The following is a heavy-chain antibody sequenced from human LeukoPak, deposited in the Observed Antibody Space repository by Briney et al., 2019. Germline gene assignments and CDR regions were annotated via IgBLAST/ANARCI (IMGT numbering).Heavy chain of an antibody. Sequence: SETLSLTCTVSGGSISSYYWSWIRRPPGKGLEWIGYIYSTGSTNYSPSLKSRVTMSVDKSKNQFSLNLSSVTAADTAVYYCARGIADPYSFDSWGQGTLVTVSS. CDR2: IYSTGST. D-gene: IGHD6-13*01. V-gene: IGHV4-59*12. CDR3: ARGIADPYSFDS. CDR1: GGSISSYY. J-gene: IGHJ4*02.